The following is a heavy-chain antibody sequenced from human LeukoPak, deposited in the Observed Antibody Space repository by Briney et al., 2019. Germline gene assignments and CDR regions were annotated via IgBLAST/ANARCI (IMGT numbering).Heavy chain of an antibody. CDR3: ARDTNGSGSYPLFYWYFDL. Sequence: PSETLSLTCTVSGGSISSYYWSWIRQPAGKGLEWIGRIYTSGSTNYNPSLKSRVTMSVDTSKNQLSLKLSSVTAADTAVYYCARDTNGSGSYPLFYWYFDLWGRGTLVTVSS. D-gene: IGHD3-10*01. V-gene: IGHV4-4*07. CDR1: GGSISSYY. CDR2: IYTSGST. J-gene: IGHJ2*01.